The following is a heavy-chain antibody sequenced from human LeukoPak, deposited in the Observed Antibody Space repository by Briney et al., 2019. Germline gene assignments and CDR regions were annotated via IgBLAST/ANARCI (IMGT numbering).Heavy chain of an antibody. D-gene: IGHD4-17*01. CDR2: INSDGSST. V-gene: IGHV3-74*01. J-gene: IGHJ4*02. CDR3: ATQTWNDYGDHEGYYFDY. CDR1: GFTFSSYW. Sequence: PGGSLRLSCAASGFTFSSYWMHWVRQAPGKGLVWVSRINSDGSSTSYADSVKGRFTISRDNAKNTLYLQMNSLRAEDTAVYYCATQTWNDYGDHEGYYFDYWGQGTLVTVSS.